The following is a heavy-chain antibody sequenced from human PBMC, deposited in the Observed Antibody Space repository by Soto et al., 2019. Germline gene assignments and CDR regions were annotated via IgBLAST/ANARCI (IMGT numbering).Heavy chain of an antibody. CDR2: INHSGST. Sequence: PSDTLSLTCAVYGGSFGVYYWSWIRQPPGKGLEWIGKINHSGSTNYNPSLKSRVTISVDTSKNQFSLKLNSVTAADTAVYYCAYILSGSQFNYWGQGTPVTVSS. CDR1: GGSFGVYY. D-gene: IGHD3-9*01. J-gene: IGHJ4*02. CDR3: AYILSGSQFNY. V-gene: IGHV4-34*01.